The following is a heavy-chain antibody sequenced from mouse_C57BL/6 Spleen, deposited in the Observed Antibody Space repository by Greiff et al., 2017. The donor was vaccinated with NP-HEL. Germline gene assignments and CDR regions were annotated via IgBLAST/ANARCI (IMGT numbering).Heavy chain of an antibody. CDR1: GFTFSSYA. CDR2: ISDGGSYT. CDR3: ARDRSLLGPFAY. Sequence: EVKLMESGGGLVKPGGSLKLSCAASGFTFSSYAMSWVRQTPEKRLEWVATISDGGSYTYYPDNVKGRFTISRDNAKNNLYLQMSHLKSEDTAMYYCARDRSLLGPFAYWGQGTLVTVSA. J-gene: IGHJ3*01. D-gene: IGHD4-1*01. V-gene: IGHV5-4*01.